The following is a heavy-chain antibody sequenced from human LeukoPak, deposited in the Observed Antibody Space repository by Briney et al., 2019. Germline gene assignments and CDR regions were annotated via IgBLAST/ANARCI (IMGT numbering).Heavy chain of an antibody. CDR1: GFTFSSYW. Sequence: PGGSLRLSCAASGFTFSSYWMSWVRQAPGKGLEWVANIKQDGSEKYYVDSVKGRFTISRDNAKNSLYLQMNSLRAEDTAVYYCARGKYYGSGRYDNWFDPWGQGTLVTVSS. CDR2: IKQDGSEK. CDR3: ARGKYYGSGRYDNWFDP. J-gene: IGHJ5*02. V-gene: IGHV3-7*01. D-gene: IGHD3-10*01.